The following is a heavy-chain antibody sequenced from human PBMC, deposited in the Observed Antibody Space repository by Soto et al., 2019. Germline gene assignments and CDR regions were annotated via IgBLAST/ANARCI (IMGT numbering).Heavy chain of an antibody. CDR3: ARARDCSSTSCYRDSYYYYGMDV. J-gene: IGHJ6*02. CDR2: IYYSGST. CDR1: GGSISSGGYY. D-gene: IGHD2-2*02. Sequence: QVQLQESGPGPVKPSQTLSLTCTVSGGSISSGGYYWSWIRQHPGKGLEWIGYIYYSGSTYYNPSLKSRVTISVDTSKNQFSLKLSSVTAADTAVYYCARARDCSSTSCYRDSYYYYGMDVWGQGTTVTVSS. V-gene: IGHV4-31*03.